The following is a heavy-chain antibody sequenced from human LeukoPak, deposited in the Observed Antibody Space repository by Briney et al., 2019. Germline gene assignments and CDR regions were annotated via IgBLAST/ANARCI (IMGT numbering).Heavy chain of an antibody. Sequence: PSETLSLTCTVSGGSISSYYWSWIRQPPGKGLEWIGYIYNSGSTDYNPSLKSRVTISVDTSKNQFSLNLSSVTAADTAVYYCARRVYSSSWSYYFDYWGQGTLVTVSS. D-gene: IGHD6-13*01. J-gene: IGHJ4*02. CDR2: IYNSGST. CDR1: GGSISSYY. V-gene: IGHV4-59*01. CDR3: ARRVYSSSWSYYFDY.